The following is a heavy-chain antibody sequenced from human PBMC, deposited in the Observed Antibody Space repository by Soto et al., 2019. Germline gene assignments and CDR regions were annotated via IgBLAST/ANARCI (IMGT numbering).Heavy chain of an antibody. D-gene: IGHD3-22*01. CDR1: GGSISSSNW. CDR3: ARVTMIVVVHTLYYFDY. V-gene: IGHV4-4*02. J-gene: IGHJ4*02. CDR2: IYHSGST. Sequence: SETLSLTCAVSGGSISSSNWWSWVRQPPGKGLEWIGEIYHSGSTNYNPSLKSRVTISVDKSKNQFSLKLSSVTAADTAVYYCARVTMIVVVHTLYYFDYWGQGTLVTVSS.